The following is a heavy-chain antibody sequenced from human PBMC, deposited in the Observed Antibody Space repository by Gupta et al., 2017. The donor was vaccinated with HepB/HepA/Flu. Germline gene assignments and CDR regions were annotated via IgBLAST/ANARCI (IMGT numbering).Heavy chain of an antibody. D-gene: IGHD1-26*01. CDR2: ITNDGTKK. Sequence: QVQLVESGGGVVQPGGSLRLSCMASGFTFTTYGMHWVRQAPGKGLEWVAVITNDGTKKYYADSVKGRFTISRDKSMNTLYLQLNSLRVDDTAVYFCAKDEWELSGMDVWGQGTTVTVSS. J-gene: IGHJ6*02. V-gene: IGHV3-30*18. CDR1: GFTFTTYG. CDR3: AKDEWELSGMDV.